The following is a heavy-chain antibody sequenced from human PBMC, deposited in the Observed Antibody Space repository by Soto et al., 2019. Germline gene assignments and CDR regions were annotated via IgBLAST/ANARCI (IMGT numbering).Heavy chain of an antibody. V-gene: IGHV3-23*01. Sequence: EVQVLESGGGLVQPGGSLRLSCAASGFTFSSYAMSWVRQAPGKGLEWVSSISGSGGSTYYADSVKGRFTISRDNSKNTLCLQMNSLRAEDTAVYYCAKDPGEDTYWFDYWGQGTLVTVSS. CDR1: GFTFSSYA. CDR2: ISGSGGST. J-gene: IGHJ4*02. CDR3: AKDPGEDTYWFDY. D-gene: IGHD2-8*02.